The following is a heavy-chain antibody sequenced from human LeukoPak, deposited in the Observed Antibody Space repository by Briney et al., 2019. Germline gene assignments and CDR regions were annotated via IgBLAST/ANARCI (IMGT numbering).Heavy chain of an antibody. CDR1: GGSFSGYY. Sequence: SETLSLTCAVYGGSFSGYYWSWIRQPPGKGLEWIGEINHSGSTNYNPSLKSRVTISVDTSKNQFSLKLSSVTAADTAVYYCARGLVATAMVSWGQGTLVTVSS. D-gene: IGHD5-18*01. J-gene: IGHJ5*02. CDR2: INHSGST. CDR3: ARGLVATAMVS. V-gene: IGHV4-34*01.